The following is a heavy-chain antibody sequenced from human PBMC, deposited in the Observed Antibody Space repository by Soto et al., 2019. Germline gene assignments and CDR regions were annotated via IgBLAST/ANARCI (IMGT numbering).Heavy chain of an antibody. V-gene: IGHV4-31*11. CDR2: IYHGGTT. J-gene: IGHJ4*02. D-gene: IGHD2-15*01. CDR3: ARYCSGGTCYDRIDY. CDR1: GGSLDSAGSY. Sequence: LALTCAVSGGSLDSAGSYWSWIRQIPGRGLEWIGHIYHGGTTDYNPSLKSRITMSVDTSKNQFSLELNSVTAADTAVYYCARYCSGGTCYDRIDYWGQGTLVTVSS.